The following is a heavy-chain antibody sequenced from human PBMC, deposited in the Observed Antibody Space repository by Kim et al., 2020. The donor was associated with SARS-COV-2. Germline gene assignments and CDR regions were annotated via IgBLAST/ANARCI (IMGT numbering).Heavy chain of an antibody. J-gene: IGHJ4*02. V-gene: IGHV4-34*01. CDR1: GGSFSGYY. CDR3: ARGRSLLRYFDCCGPPDY. Sequence: SETLSLTCAVYGGSFSGYYWSWIRQPPGKGLEWIGEINHSGSTNYNPSLKSRVTISVDTSKNQFSLKLSSVTAADTAVYYCARGRSLLRYFDCCGPPDYWGQGTLVTVSS. CDR2: INHSGST. D-gene: IGHD3-9*01.